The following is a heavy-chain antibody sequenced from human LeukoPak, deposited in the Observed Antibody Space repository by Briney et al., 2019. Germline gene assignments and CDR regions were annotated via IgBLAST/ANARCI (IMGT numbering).Heavy chain of an antibody. CDR1: GGSFSDYY. CDR3: AGSIAARLDY. J-gene: IGHJ4*02. Sequence: PSETPSLTCAVYGGSFSDYYWSWIRQPPGKGLEWIGEINHSGSSNYNPSLKSRVTISVDTSKNQFSLKLSSVTAADTAVYYCAGSIAARLDYWGQGTLVTVSS. V-gene: IGHV4-34*01. CDR2: INHSGSS. D-gene: IGHD6-6*01.